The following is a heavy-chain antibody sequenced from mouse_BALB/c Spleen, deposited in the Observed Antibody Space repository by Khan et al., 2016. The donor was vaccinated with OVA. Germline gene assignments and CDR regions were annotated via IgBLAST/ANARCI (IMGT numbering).Heavy chain of an antibody. CDR2: MIYSGDT. D-gene: IGHD2-14*01. V-gene: IGHV3-8*02. CDR1: GDSITSGY. J-gene: IGHJ3*01. Sequence: VQLQESGPSLVKPSQTLSLTWSVTGDSITSGYWTWLRKFPGNKLEYMGYMIYSGDTYYNTFLKSRISIPRHPSKNQYYLQLNSVPTEDTATYDGARTTNRDAFAYWSQGTLVTVSS. CDR3: ARTTNRDAFAY.